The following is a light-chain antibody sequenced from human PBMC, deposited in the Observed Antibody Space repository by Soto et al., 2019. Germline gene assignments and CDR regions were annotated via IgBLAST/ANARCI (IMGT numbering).Light chain of an antibody. Sequence: EVVMTQSPVTLSVSPGERATLSCRAGQSVSSNLAWYQQKPGQAPRLLIYGASTRATAITARFTGSGSGTEFTLTISSLQFDDSAVYYCQQYNNWWTFGQGTKVDNK. CDR2: GAS. CDR3: QQYNNWWT. CDR1: QSVSSN. V-gene: IGKV3-15*01. J-gene: IGKJ1*01.